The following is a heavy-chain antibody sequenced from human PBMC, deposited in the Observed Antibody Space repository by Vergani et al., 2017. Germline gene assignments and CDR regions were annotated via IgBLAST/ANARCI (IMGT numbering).Heavy chain of an antibody. CDR2: ISYDGSNK. J-gene: IGHJ4*02. CDR3: AGEPGDIVVVGTFDY. D-gene: IGHD2-15*01. V-gene: IGHV3-30-3*01. Sequence: QVQLVESGGGVVQPGRSLRLSCAAPGFTFSSYAMHWVRQAPGKGLEWVAVISYDGSNKYYADSVKGRFTISRDNSKNTLYLQMNSLRAEDTAVYYYAGEPGDIVVVGTFDYWGQGTLVTVSS. CDR1: GFTFSSYA.